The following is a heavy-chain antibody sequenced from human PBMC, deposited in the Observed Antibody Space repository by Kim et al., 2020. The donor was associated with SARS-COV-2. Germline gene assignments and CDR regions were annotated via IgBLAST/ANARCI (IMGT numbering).Heavy chain of an antibody. D-gene: IGHD3-9*01. CDR3: ARRDVLRYFDWLLSAHLDAFDI. CDR1: GFTFSSYW. Sequence: GGSLRLSCAASGFTFSSYWMSWVRQAPGKGLEWVANIKQDGSEKYYVDSVKGRFTISRDNAKNSLYLQMNSLRAEDTAVYYCARRDVLRYFDWLLSAHLDAFDIWGQGTMVTVSS. V-gene: IGHV3-7*01. J-gene: IGHJ3*02. CDR2: IKQDGSEK.